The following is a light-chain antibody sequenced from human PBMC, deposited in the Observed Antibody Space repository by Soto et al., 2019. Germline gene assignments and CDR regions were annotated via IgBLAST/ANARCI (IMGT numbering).Light chain of an antibody. CDR2: DVS. Sequence: QSALTQPASVSGSPGQSITISCTGTNSDVGGYTYVSWYQQHPGKAPKLMIYDVSNRPSGVSNRFSGSKSCNTASLTISGLQADDEADYYCSSYTSSSTPYVFGTGTKLTVL. V-gene: IGLV2-14*03. J-gene: IGLJ1*01. CDR3: SSYTSSSTPYV. CDR1: NSDVGGYTY.